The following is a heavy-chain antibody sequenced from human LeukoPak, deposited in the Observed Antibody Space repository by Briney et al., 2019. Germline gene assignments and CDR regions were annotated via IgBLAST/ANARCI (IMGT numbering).Heavy chain of an antibody. CDR3: ARVAKERVGGVYYFDY. CDR2: IGTAGDT. CDR1: GFTFSDYD. V-gene: IGHV3-13*01. D-gene: IGHD1-1*01. Sequence: PSGVSLRLSCAASGFTFSDYDMHWVRQATGKGLEWVSAIGTAGDTYYTGSVKGRFTISRENAKNSLYLQMNSLRAGDTAVYYCARVAKERVGGVYYFDYWGQGTLVTVSS. J-gene: IGHJ4*02.